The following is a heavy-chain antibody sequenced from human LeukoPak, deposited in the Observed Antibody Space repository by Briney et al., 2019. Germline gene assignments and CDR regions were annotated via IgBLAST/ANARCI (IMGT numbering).Heavy chain of an antibody. CDR3: ARGHAGGNYRYYYMDV. CDR1: GYILTDYY. J-gene: IGHJ6*03. V-gene: IGHV1-2*02. D-gene: IGHD2-8*02. CDR2: INPNTGGT. Sequence: ASVKVSCKASGYILTDYYMHWVRQAPGQGLEWMGWINPNTGGTNYAQKFQGRVTMTRDTSISTAYMGLSRLTSDDTAVYYCARGHAGGNYRYYYMDVWGKGTTVTVSS.